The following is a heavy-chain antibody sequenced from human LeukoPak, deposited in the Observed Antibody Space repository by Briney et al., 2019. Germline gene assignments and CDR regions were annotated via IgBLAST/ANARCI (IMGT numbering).Heavy chain of an antibody. Sequence: SETLSLTCAVYGGSSSGYYWSWIRQPPGKGLEWIGEINHSGSTNYNPSLKSRVTISVDTSKNRFSLKLSSVTAADTAVYYCARILGYCSGGSCYSAYYYYYMDVWGKGTTVTVSS. J-gene: IGHJ6*03. V-gene: IGHV4-34*01. CDR2: INHSGST. D-gene: IGHD2-15*01. CDR1: GGSSSGYY. CDR3: ARILGYCSGGSCYSAYYYYYMDV.